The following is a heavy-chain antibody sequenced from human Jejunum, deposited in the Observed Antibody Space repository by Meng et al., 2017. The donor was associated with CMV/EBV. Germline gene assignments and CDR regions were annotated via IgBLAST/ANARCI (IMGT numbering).Heavy chain of an antibody. CDR3: DINPWGFPVDV. CDR1: SRKV. V-gene: IGHV1-69*06. D-gene: IGHD7-27*01. J-gene: IGHJ3*01. CDR2: SKHIGDKT. Sequence: SRKVISWVRQETGQGMARMGGSKHIGDKTKYTQEIKGRKTITADKFTSTAYMELNRLRSGETAVYYCDINPWGFPVDVWGQGTAVTVSS.